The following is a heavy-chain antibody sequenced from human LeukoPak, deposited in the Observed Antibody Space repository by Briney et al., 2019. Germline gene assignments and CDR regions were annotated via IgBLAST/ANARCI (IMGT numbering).Heavy chain of an antibody. CDR1: GFTFSSYW. Sequence: PGGSLRLSCAAYGFTFSSYWMHWVRQGPGKGLEWVSRINSEGTTTMYADSVKGRFTTSRDNAKDTLSLQMNSLRAEDTAVYYCARMVSYAFDMWGQGTMVTVSS. CDR2: INSEGTTT. CDR3: ARMVSYAFDM. J-gene: IGHJ3*02. V-gene: IGHV3-74*03. D-gene: IGHD3-16*02.